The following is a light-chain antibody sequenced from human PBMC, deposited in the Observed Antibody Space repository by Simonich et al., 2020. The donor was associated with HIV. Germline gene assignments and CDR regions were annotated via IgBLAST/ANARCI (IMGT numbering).Light chain of an antibody. V-gene: IGKV1-5*03. J-gene: IGKJ5*01. CDR1: QSISSG. CDR2: KAS. Sequence: DIQMTQSPSPLSASVGDEVTITCRASQSISSGLAWYQPKTGKAPKLLIYKASVLDSGVPSRFSGSGSGTEFTLTISSLQPDDFATYYCQQFNNFPVTFGQGTRLEIK. CDR3: QQFNNFPVT.